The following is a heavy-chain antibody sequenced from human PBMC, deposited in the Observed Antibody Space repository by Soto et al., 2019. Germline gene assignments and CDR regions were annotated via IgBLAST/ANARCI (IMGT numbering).Heavy chain of an antibody. CDR3: ARDRPGYCSGGSCYPGPPGFDY. V-gene: IGHV3-48*01. D-gene: IGHD2-15*01. CDR1: GFTFSSYS. J-gene: IGHJ4*02. Sequence: GGSLRLSCAASGFTFSSYSMNWVRQAPGKGLEWVSYISSSSSTIYYADSVKGRFTISRDKAKNSLYLQMNSLRAEDTAVYYCARDRPGYCSGGSCYPGPPGFDYWGQGTLVTVSS. CDR2: ISSSSSTI.